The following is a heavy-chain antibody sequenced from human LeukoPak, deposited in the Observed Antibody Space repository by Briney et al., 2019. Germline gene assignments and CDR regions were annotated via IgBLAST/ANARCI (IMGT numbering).Heavy chain of an antibody. V-gene: IGHV4-30-2*01. CDR1: GGSISSGSYS. J-gene: IGHJ4*02. D-gene: IGHD7-27*01. CDR3: ARFSPRAMGNYLDF. CDR2: IYPRGST. Sequence: SETLSLTCAVSGGSISSGSYSWSWIRQPPGKGLEWIGYIYPRGSTYYNPSLKSRVILSLDKSANQFSLNLSSVTAADTAVYYCARFSPRAMGNYLDFWGQGTLVTVSS.